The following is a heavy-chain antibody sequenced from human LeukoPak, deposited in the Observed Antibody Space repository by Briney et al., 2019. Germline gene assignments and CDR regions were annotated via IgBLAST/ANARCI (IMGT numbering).Heavy chain of an antibody. J-gene: IGHJ4*02. CDR3: ARDEEVGAFDY. CDR1: GFTFSSYS. D-gene: IGHD4/OR15-4a*01. V-gene: IGHV3-48*04. Sequence: PGGSLRLSCAASGFTFSSYSMNWVRQVPGKGLEWVSYISSSSSTIYYADSVKGRFSISRDNAKNSLYLQMNSLRAEDTAVYYCARDEEVGAFDYWGQGTLVTVSS. CDR2: ISSSSSTI.